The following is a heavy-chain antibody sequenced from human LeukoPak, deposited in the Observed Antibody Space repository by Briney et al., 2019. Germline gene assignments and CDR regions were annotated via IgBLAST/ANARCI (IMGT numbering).Heavy chain of an antibody. J-gene: IGHJ4*02. D-gene: IGHD3-22*01. CDR2: IYYSGST. Sequence: KPSETLSLTCTVSGGSISSYYWSWIRQPPGKGLEWIGFIYYSGSTNYNPSLKSRVTISVHTSKNQFSLKLSSVTAADTAVYYCASSGYYYVIDYWGQGTLVTVSS. CDR3: ASSGYYYVIDY. CDR1: GGSISSYY. V-gene: IGHV4-59*12.